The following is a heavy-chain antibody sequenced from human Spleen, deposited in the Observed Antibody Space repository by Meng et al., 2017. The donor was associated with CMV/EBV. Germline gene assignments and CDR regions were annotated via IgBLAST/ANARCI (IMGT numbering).Heavy chain of an antibody. CDR3: ARAYNVPGWFDP. Sequence: GESLKISCAASGFTFSSYAMNWVRQAPGKGLEWVSVISGSGSVIYYANSVKGRFTISRDNAKNSLDLQMNGLRAEDTAVYFCARAYNVPGWFDPWGQGTQVTVSS. V-gene: IGHV3-21*04. CDR1: GFTFSSYA. D-gene: IGHD1-14*01. J-gene: IGHJ5*02. CDR2: ISGSGSVI.